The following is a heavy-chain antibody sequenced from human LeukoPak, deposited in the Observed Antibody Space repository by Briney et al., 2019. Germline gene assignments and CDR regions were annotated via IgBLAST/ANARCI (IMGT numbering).Heavy chain of an antibody. CDR3: ARVEEYYYGSGSYLAAFDI. Sequence: PSETLSLTCAVYGGSFSGYYWSWIRQPPGKGLECIGEINHSGSTNYNPSLKSRVTISVDTSKNQFSLKLSSVTAADTAVYYCARVEEYYYGSGSYLAAFDIWGQGTMVTVSS. J-gene: IGHJ3*02. D-gene: IGHD3-10*01. V-gene: IGHV4-34*01. CDR1: GGSFSGYY. CDR2: INHSGST.